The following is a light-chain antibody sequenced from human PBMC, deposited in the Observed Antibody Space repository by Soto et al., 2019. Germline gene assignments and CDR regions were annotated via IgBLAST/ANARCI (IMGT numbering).Light chain of an antibody. CDR3: QQYNNWPPDRT. V-gene: IGKV3-15*01. Sequence: EMVMTQSPATLSVSPGERATLSCRASQSVSSNLAWYQQKPGQAPRLLIYGASTRATGIPARFSGSGSGTEFTLTISSLQSEDVAIYFCQQYNNWPPDRTFGQGTKVEIK. CDR1: QSVSSN. CDR2: GAS. J-gene: IGKJ1*01.